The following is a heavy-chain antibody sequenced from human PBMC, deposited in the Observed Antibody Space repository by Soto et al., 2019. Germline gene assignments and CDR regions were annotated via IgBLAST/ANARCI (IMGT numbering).Heavy chain of an antibody. Sequence: QVQLQESGPGLVKPSQTLSLTCTVSGGSTSSGGYYWSWIRQHPGKGLEWIGYIYYSGSTYYNPSLKSRVTISVDTSKNQFSLKLSSVTAADTAVYYCARGAVAKKGRDAFDIWGQGTMVTVSS. CDR3: ARGAVAKKGRDAFDI. CDR2: IYYSGST. J-gene: IGHJ3*02. D-gene: IGHD2-15*01. V-gene: IGHV4-31*03. CDR1: GGSTSSGGYY.